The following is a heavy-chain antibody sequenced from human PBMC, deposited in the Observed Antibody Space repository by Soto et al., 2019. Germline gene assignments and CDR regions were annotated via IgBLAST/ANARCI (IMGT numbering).Heavy chain of an antibody. V-gene: IGHV4-30-4*01. J-gene: IGHJ6*02. D-gene: IGHD2-8*01. CDR2: IYYSGST. Sequence: SETLSLTCTVSGGSISSGDYYWSWIRQPPGKGLEWIGYIYYSGSTYYNPSLKSRVTISVDTSKNQFSLKLSSVTAADTAVYYCARDVWVYDYYYGMDVWGQGTTVTVS. CDR1: GGSISSGDYY. CDR3: ARDVWVYDYYYGMDV.